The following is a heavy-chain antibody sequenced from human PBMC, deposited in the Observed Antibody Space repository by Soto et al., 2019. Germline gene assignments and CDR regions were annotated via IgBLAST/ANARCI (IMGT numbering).Heavy chain of an antibody. Sequence: EVQLVESGGGLVQPGGSLRLSCAASEFTFSSYWMNWVRQAPGKGLEWVANIKEDGSEKYYVDSVKGRFTISRDNAKNSLYLQMNSLRGEDTAVYYCARDLGAPGRGSAVGYYYHYGMDVWGQGNTVTVSS. CDR1: EFTFSSYW. V-gene: IGHV3-7*05. J-gene: IGHJ6*02. CDR2: IKEDGSEK. CDR3: ARDLGAPGRGSAVGYYYHYGMDV. D-gene: IGHD2-2*01.